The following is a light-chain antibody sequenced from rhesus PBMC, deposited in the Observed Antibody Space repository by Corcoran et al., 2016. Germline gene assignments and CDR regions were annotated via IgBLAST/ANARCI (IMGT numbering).Light chain of an antibody. V-gene: IGKV2-90*01. Sequence: DIVMTQTPLSLPVTPGEPASISCRSSQSLLHSDGYTYLDWYLQKPGQSPQLLIYVGSKRASGVPVRFSGSGAGTDFTLKISRVEAEDVGVYYCMQGTQLPWTFGQGTKVEIK. J-gene: IGKJ1*01. CDR3: MQGTQLPWT. CDR1: QSLLHSDGYTY. CDR2: VGS.